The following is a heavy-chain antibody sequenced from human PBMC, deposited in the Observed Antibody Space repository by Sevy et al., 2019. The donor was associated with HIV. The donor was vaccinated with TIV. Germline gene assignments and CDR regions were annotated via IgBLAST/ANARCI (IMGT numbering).Heavy chain of an antibody. CDR1: GFIVSSNY. J-gene: IGHJ6*03. V-gene: IGHV3-66*02. CDR3: ARDARYYYDSSGYHDYYYYYMDV. D-gene: IGHD3-22*01. CDR2: IYSGGST. Sequence: GESLKISCAASGFIVSSNYMSWVRQAPGKGLEWVSVIYSGGSTYYADSVKGRFTISRDNSKNMLYLQMNSLRAEDTAVYYCARDARYYYDSSGYHDYYYYYMDVWGKGTTVTVSS.